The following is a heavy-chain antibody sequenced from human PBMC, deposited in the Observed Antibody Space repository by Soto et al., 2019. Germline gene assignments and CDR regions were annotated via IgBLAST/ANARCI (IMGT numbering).Heavy chain of an antibody. CDR2: ISAKKGNT. Sequence: GASVKVSCKASGYTVTSYGISCVRQAPGQGLEWMGWISAKKGNTKYAQKFQGRVTMTTDTSTSTAYMELRSLRSDDTAVYYCAREILSPDFYFHGMDVWGQGTTVTVSS. CDR3: AREILSPDFYFHGMDV. V-gene: IGHV1-18*04. D-gene: IGHD2-15*01. CDR1: GYTVTSYG. J-gene: IGHJ6*02.